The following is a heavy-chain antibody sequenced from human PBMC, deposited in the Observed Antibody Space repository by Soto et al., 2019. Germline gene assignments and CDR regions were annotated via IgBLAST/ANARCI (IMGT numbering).Heavy chain of an antibody. D-gene: IGHD2-2*01. CDR2: ISHDGGNH. CDR1: GFTFSSYA. J-gene: IGHJ4*02. Sequence: GGSLRLSCAASGFTFSSYAMHWVRQAPGKGLEWVALISHDGGNHYYADSVKGRFTISRDNSKNMVYLQINSLRVDDTAVYYCARDLSMVVVVPGYWGQGTLVTVSS. CDR3: ARDLSMVVVVPGY. V-gene: IGHV3-30-3*01.